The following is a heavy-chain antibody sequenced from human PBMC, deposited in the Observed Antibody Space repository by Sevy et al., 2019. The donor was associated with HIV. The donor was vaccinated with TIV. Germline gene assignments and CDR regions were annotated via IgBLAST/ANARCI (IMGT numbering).Heavy chain of an antibody. Sequence: GGSLRLSCAASGFTFSSYWMSWVRQAPGKGLEWVANIKEDGSETHDVDSVKGRFTISRDNAKNSLYLQMNSLRAEDTAVYYCARYKTGRKTYYYDSSGPGVGAFDIWGQGTMVTVSS. CDR1: GFTFSSYW. J-gene: IGHJ3*02. D-gene: IGHD3-22*01. CDR2: IKEDGSET. CDR3: ARYKTGRKTYYYDSSGPGVGAFDI. V-gene: IGHV3-7*01.